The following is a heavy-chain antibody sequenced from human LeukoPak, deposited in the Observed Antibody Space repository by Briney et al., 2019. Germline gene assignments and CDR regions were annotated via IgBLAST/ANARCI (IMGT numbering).Heavy chain of an antibody. CDR2: ISYDGGNK. D-gene: IGHD6-19*01. CDR3: ARDLSIAVAGTDLDY. Sequence: GRSLRLSCAASGFTFSSYAMHWVRQAPGKGLEWVAVISYDGGNKYYADSVKGRFTISRDNSKNTLYLQMNSLRAEDTAVYYCARDLSIAVAGTDLDYWGQGTLVTVSS. J-gene: IGHJ4*02. V-gene: IGHV3-30*04. CDR1: GFTFSSYA.